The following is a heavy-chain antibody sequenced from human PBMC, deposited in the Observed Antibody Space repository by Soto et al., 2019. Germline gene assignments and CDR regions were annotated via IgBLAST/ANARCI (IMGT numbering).Heavy chain of an antibody. CDR1: GFTVSSKY. J-gene: IGHJ6*03. CDR3: TRDDVHWSGGTCYRIPMDV. CDR2: INRGGSI. D-gene: IGHD2-15*01. Sequence: EVQLVESGGGLVQPGGSLRLSCAASGFTVSSKYMSWVRQAPGKGLEWVSRINRGGSISYADSVKGSFTISSANSENTLYLQMSTLGVEDTAVYYCTRDDVHWSGGTCYRIPMDVWGKGTTVTVSS. V-gene: IGHV3-66*01.